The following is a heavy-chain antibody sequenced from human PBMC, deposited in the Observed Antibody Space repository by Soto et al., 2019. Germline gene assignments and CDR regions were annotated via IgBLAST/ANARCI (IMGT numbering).Heavy chain of an antibody. V-gene: IGHV3-66*01. CDR2: IYSGGST. D-gene: IGHD6-19*01. Sequence: GGSLRLSCAASGFTVSSNYMSWVRQAPGKGLEWVSVIYSGGSTYYADSVKGRFTISRDNSKNTLYLQMNSLRAEDTAVYYCARGPGIAVGAPDYWGQGTLVTVSS. J-gene: IGHJ4*02. CDR3: ARGPGIAVGAPDY. CDR1: GFTVSSNY.